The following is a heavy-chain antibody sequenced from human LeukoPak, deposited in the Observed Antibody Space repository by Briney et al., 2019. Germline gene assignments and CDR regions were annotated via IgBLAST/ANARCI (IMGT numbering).Heavy chain of an antibody. Sequence: SETLSLTCAVYGESFSGYYRSWIRQPPGKGLEWIGEINHSGSTNYNPSLKSRVTISVDTSKNQFSLKLSSVTAADTAAYYCARIPKSRVNTYSSGSRIDPFDYWGQGTLVTVSS. CDR2: INHSGST. J-gene: IGHJ4*02. D-gene: IGHD6-19*01. CDR3: ARIPKSRVNTYSSGSRIDPFDY. CDR1: GESFSGYY. V-gene: IGHV4-34*01.